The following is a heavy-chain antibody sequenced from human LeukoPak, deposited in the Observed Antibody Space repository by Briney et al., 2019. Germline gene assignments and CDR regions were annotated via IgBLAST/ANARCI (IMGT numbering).Heavy chain of an antibody. CDR1: GFTFSSYA. CDR3: VKGGQYSRDAFDI. J-gene: IGHJ3*02. D-gene: IGHD5-18*01. Sequence: AGGSLRLSCSASGFTFSSYAMHWVRQAPGKGLEYVSAVSDNGGSTYYADSVKGRFTISRDNSKNTLYLQMSSLRAEGTAVYYCVKGGQYSRDAFDIWGQGTMVTVSS. V-gene: IGHV3-64D*06. CDR2: VSDNGGST.